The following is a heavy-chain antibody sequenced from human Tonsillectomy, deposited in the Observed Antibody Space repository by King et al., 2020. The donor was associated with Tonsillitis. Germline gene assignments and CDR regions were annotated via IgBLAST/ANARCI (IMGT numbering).Heavy chain of an antibody. CDR2: ISYDSNYI. CDR3: AREGRKGRGEGFDP. CDR1: GFTFITYS. J-gene: IGHJ5*02. Sequence: QLVQSGGGLVKPGGSLRLSCAASGFTFITYSMNWVRQAPGKGLEWVSSISYDSNYIYYADSVKGRFTISRDNAKNSLYLQMNSLRAEDTAVYYCAREGRKGRGEGFDPWGQGTLVTVSS. V-gene: IGHV3-21*01. D-gene: IGHD3-10*01.